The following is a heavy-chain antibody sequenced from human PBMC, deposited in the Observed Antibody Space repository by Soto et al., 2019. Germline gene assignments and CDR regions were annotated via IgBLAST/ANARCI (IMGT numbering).Heavy chain of an antibody. Sequence: EVQLVESGGGLVKPGGSLRLSCAASGFTFSNAWMSWVRQAPGKGLEWVGRIKSKTDGGTTDYAAPVKGRFTISRDDSKNTLYLQMNSLKTEDTAVYYCTTELTAYSSSWSLDYWGQGTLVTVSS. CDR1: GFTFSNAW. D-gene: IGHD6-13*01. V-gene: IGHV3-15*01. J-gene: IGHJ4*02. CDR3: TTELTAYSSSWSLDY. CDR2: IKSKTDGGTT.